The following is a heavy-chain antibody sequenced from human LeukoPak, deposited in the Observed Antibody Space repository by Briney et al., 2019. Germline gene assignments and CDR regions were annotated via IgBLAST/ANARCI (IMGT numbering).Heavy chain of an antibody. J-gene: IGHJ6*03. V-gene: IGHV3-23*01. Sequence: GGSLRLSCAASGFTFSSYAMSWVRQAPGKGLEWVSAISGSGGSTYYADSVKGRFTISRDNSKNTLYLQMNSLRAEDTAVYYCAISPSYYGSGNFYYYMDVWGKGTTVTVSS. CDR2: ISGSGGST. CDR1: GFTFSSYA. CDR3: AISPSYYGSGNFYYYMDV. D-gene: IGHD3-10*01.